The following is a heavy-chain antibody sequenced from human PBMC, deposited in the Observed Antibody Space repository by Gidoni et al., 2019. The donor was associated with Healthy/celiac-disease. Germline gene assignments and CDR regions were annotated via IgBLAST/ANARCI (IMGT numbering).Heavy chain of an antibody. J-gene: IGHJ4*02. CDR2: IIPIFGTA. CDR3: ARDRFTGIAVAGTTSFDY. Sequence: QVQLVQSGAEVKKPGSSVKVSCKASGGTVSSYAISWVRQAPGQGLEWMGGIIPIFGTANYAQKFQGRVTITADKSTSTAYMELSSLRSEDTAVYYCARDRFTGIAVAGTTSFDYWGQGTLVTVSS. CDR1: GGTVSSYA. D-gene: IGHD6-19*01. V-gene: IGHV1-69*06.